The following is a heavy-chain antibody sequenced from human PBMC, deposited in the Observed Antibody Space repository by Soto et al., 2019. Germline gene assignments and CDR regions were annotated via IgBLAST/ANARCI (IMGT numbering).Heavy chain of an antibody. CDR3: ARALYSSSWYGDYYYGMDV. J-gene: IGHJ6*02. CDR2: IYYSGST. CDR1: GGSISSGGYY. D-gene: IGHD6-13*01. Sequence: QVQLQESGPGLVKPSQTLSLTCTVSGGSISSGGYYWSWFRKNPGKGLGGFGYIYYSGSTYYNPSLKSRVTISVDTSKNQFSLKLSSVTAADTAVYYCARALYSSSWYGDYYYGMDVWGQGTTVTVSS. V-gene: IGHV4-31*03.